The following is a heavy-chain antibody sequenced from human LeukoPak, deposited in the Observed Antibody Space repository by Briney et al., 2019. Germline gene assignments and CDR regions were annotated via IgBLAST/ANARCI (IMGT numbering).Heavy chain of an antibody. Sequence: SETLSLTCTVSGGSISSGGYYWSWIRQHPGKGLEWIGYIYYSGSTYYNPSLKSRVTISVDTSKNRFSLKLSSVTAADTAVYYCARGNDFWSGYPFDYWGQGTLVTVSS. CDR3: ARGNDFWSGYPFDY. CDR1: GGSISSGGYY. D-gene: IGHD3-3*01. CDR2: IYYSGST. V-gene: IGHV4-31*03. J-gene: IGHJ4*02.